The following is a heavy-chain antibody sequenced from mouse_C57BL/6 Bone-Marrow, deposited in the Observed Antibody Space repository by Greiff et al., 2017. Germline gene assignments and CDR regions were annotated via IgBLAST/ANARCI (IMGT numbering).Heavy chain of an antibody. CDR1: GYSFTGYF. D-gene: IGHD1-1*01. Sequence: VQLQQSGPELVKPGDSVKISCKASGYSFTGYFMNWVMQSHGKSLEWIGRINPYNGDTFYNQKFKGKATLTVDKSSSTAHMELRSLTSEDSAVYYCARSHYGSPWFAYWGQGTLVTVSA. CDR2: INPYNGDT. V-gene: IGHV1-20*01. J-gene: IGHJ3*01. CDR3: ARSHYGSPWFAY.